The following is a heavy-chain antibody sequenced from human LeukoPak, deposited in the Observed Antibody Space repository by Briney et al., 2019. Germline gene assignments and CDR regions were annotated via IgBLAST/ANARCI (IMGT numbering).Heavy chain of an antibody. J-gene: IGHJ4*02. CDR1: GFTFSSYA. CDR3: ARGEMATIFDFDY. V-gene: IGHV3-21*01. D-gene: IGHD5-24*01. Sequence: GGSLRLSCAASGFTFSSYAMSWVRQAPGKGLEWVSSISSSSSYIYYADSVKGRFTISRDNAKNSLYLQMNSLRAEDTAVYYCARGEMATIFDFDYWGQGTLVTVSS. CDR2: ISSSSSYI.